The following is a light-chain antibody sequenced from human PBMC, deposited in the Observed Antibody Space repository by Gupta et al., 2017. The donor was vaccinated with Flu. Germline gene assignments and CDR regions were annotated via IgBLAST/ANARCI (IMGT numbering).Light chain of an antibody. CDR1: QNIGSY. CDR3: QRSVRTPKT. Sequence: DIKLTPSPSALSASVGDRVTIRCRASQNIGSYLNWYQHKAGSAPKLLMYVVFKPHSGLPSRFSGSASATDLTLIISILPPEDLATYCCQRSVRTPKTFGQGTRLEFE. CDR2: VVF. J-gene: IGKJ2*01. V-gene: IGKV1-39*01.